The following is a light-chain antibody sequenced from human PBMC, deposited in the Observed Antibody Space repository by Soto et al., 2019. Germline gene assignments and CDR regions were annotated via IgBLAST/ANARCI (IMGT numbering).Light chain of an antibody. CDR2: EVT. V-gene: IGLV2-14*01. CDR1: SSDVGYYDY. J-gene: IGLJ1*01. Sequence: QSALTQPASVSGSLGQSITISCTGTSSDVGYYDYVSWYQQHPGKAPKLMIYEVTNRPSGISNRFSGSKSGNTASLTISGLEAEEEADYYCLSYTTSSTYVFGAGTKVTVL. CDR3: LSYTTSSTYV.